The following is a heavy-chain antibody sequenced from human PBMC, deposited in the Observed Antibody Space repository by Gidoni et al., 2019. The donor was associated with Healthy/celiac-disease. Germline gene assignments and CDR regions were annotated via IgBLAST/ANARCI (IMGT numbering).Heavy chain of an antibody. V-gene: IGHV4-34*01. CDR2: INHSGST. J-gene: IGHJ5*02. CDR1: GYY. Sequence: GYYWSWIRQPPGKGLEWIGEINHSGSTNYNPSLKSRVTISVDTSKNQFSLKLSSVTAADTAVYYCARGLAPPRSPRAQTYCSSTSCYNIRFDPWGQGTLVTVSS. D-gene: IGHD2-2*02. CDR3: ARGLAPPRSPRAQTYCSSTSCYNIRFDP.